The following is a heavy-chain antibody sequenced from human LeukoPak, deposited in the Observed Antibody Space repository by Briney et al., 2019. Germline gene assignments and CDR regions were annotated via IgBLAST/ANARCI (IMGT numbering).Heavy chain of an antibody. D-gene: IGHD3-22*01. Sequence: GGSLRLSCAASGFTFSSYGMHWVRQAPGKGLEWVAFTRYGGSKKYYADSVKGRFTIARDNSKNTLYLQMNSLRAEDTAVYYCAKDFSVYYYDSRVLDYWGQGTLVTVSS. CDR1: GFTFSSYG. J-gene: IGHJ4*02. CDR2: TRYGGSKK. CDR3: AKDFSVYYYDSRVLDY. V-gene: IGHV3-30*02.